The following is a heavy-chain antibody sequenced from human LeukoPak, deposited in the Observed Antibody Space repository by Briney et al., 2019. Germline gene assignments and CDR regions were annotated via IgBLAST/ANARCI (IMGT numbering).Heavy chain of an antibody. CDR3: AEAPVTSCRGAFCYPFDY. Sequence: GGSLRLSCAASGFTFSSYWMSWVRQAPGKGLEWVANIKEDGSGKFHVGSVRGRFTISRDNAKNSLYLQMSSLRAEDAAVYYCAEAPVTSCRGAFCYPFDYWGQGTLVTVSS. V-gene: IGHV3-7*03. CDR1: GFTFSSYW. CDR2: IKEDGSGK. D-gene: IGHD2-15*01. J-gene: IGHJ4*02.